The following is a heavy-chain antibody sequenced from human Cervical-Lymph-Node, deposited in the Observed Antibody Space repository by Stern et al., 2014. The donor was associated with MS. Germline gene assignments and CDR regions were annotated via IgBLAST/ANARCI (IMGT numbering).Heavy chain of an antibody. J-gene: IGHJ4*02. CDR3: ARVHVPYYFDY. CDR2: IYYSGST. Sequence: QLQLQESGPGLVKPSETLSLTCTVSGGSISSNHYYWGWIRQPPGKGLEWIGSIYYSGSTHYNPSLKSRVTISVDTSKNPFSLYLSAVTAADTAVYYCARVHVPYYFDYWGQGTLVTVSS. CDR1: GGSISSNHYY. V-gene: IGHV4-39*01. D-gene: IGHD6-6*01.